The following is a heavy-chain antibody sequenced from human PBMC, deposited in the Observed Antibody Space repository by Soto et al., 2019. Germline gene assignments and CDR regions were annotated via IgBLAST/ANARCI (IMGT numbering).Heavy chain of an antibody. CDR3: ARTKGYSYFDY. J-gene: IGHJ4*02. CDR2: IYNSGNT. Sequence: SETLSLTCTVSGGSIISYYWSWIRQPPGEGLEWIGYIYNSGNTNYNPSLKSRVTISVDTSKNQFSLKLTSVTAADTAMYYCARTKGYSYFDYWGQGTLVAVSS. V-gene: IGHV4-59*01. CDR1: GGSIISYY. D-gene: IGHD5-18*01.